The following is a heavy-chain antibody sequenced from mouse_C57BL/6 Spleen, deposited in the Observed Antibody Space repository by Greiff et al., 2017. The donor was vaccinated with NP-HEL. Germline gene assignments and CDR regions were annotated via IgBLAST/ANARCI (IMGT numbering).Heavy chain of an antibody. CDR2: ISSGSSTI. Sequence: EVKVVESGGGLVKPGGSLKLSCAASGFTFSDYGMHWVRQAPEKGLEWVAYISSGSSTIYYADTVKGRFTISRDNAKNTLFLQMTSLRSEDTAMYYCAMQDSSGYDAMDYWGQGTSVTVSS. CDR1: GFTFSDYG. V-gene: IGHV5-17*01. CDR3: AMQDSSGYDAMDY. D-gene: IGHD3-2*02. J-gene: IGHJ4*01.